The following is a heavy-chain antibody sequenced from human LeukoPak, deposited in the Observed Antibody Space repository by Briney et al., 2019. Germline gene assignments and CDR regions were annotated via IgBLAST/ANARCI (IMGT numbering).Heavy chain of an antibody. CDR1: GGSFSGYY. CDR3: AREGAGAHYFDY. V-gene: IGHV4-59*01. Sequence: SETLSLTCAVYGGSFSGYYWSWIRQPPGKGLEWIGYINYSGSTNYNPSLKSRVTISVDTSKNQFSLKLSSVTAADTAVYYCAREGAGAHYFDYWGQGTLVTVS. J-gene: IGHJ4*02. CDR2: INYSGST. D-gene: IGHD1-26*01.